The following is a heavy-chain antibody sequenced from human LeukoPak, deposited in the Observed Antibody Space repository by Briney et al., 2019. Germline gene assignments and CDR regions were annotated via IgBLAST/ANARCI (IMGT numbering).Heavy chain of an antibody. D-gene: IGHD3-16*02. V-gene: IGHV1-2*02. CDR1: GYTFTGYY. CDR3: ARAPVSVWGSYRYGY. J-gene: IGHJ4*02. Sequence: ASVKVSCKASGYTFTGYYMHWVRQAPGQGLEWMGWINPNSGGTNYAQKFQGRVTMTRDTSISTAYMELSRLRSDDTAVYYCARAPVSVWGSYRYGYWGQGTLVTVSS. CDR2: INPNSGGT.